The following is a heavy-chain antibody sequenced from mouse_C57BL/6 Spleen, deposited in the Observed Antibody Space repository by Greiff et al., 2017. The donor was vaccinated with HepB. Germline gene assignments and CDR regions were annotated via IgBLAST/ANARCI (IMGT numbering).Heavy chain of an antibody. CDR3: KRDYDGLYYDAMDY. CDR2: IDPETGGT. CDR1: GYTFTDYE. J-gene: IGHJ4*01. Sequence: VQLQQSGAELVRPGASVTLSCKASGYTFTDYEMHWVKQTPVHGLEWIGAIDPETGGTAYNQKFKGKAILTADKSSSTAYMELRSLTSEDSAVYFCKRDYDGLYYDAMDYWGQGTSVTVSS. V-gene: IGHV1-15*01. D-gene: IGHD2-4*01.